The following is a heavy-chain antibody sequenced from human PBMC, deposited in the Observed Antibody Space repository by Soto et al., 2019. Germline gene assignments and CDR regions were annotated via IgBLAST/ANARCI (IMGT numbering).Heavy chain of an antibody. CDR1: GGSISSYY. V-gene: IGHV4-59*01. D-gene: IGHD3-10*01. CDR3: ARTTMDGSGDY. Sequence: SETLSLTCTVSGGSISSYYWSWIRQPPGKALEWIGYIWYSGSTKYNPSLKSRITISVDTSKNQFSLKLSSVTAADTAVYYCARTTMDGSGDYWGQGTLVTVSS. J-gene: IGHJ4*02. CDR2: IWYSGST.